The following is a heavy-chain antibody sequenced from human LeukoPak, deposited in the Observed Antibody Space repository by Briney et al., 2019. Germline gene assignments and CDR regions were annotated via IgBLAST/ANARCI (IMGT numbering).Heavy chain of an antibody. CDR3: AKFPQWLRTKYFDY. D-gene: IGHD5-12*01. Sequence: SGGSLRLSCAASGFTFSSYAMSWVRQAPGKGLEWVSAISGSGGSTYYADSVKGRFTISRDNSKNTLYLQMNSLRAEDTAVYYCAKFPQWLRTKYFDYWGQGTLVTVSS. CDR2: ISGSGGST. CDR1: GFTFSSYA. J-gene: IGHJ4*02. V-gene: IGHV3-23*01.